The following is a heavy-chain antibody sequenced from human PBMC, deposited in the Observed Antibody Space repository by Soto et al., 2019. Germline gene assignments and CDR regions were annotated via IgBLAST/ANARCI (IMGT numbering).Heavy chain of an antibody. CDR1: GYTFTSYD. D-gene: IGHD6-6*01. CDR3: ARAGYSSSLFYYYGMDV. Sequence: ASVKVSCKASGYTFTSYDMHWVRQAPGQGLEWMGIINPSGGSTSYAQKFQGRVTMTRDTSTSTVYMELSSLRSEDTAVYYCARAGYSSSLFYYYGMDVWGQGTTVNVSS. V-gene: IGHV1-46*01. CDR2: INPSGGST. J-gene: IGHJ6*02.